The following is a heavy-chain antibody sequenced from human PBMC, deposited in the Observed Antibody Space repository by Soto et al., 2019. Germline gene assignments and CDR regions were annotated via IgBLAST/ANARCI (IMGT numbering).Heavy chain of an antibody. CDR3: ERDPPRYFTSSPEGAGL. D-gene: IGHD2-21*01. Sequence: ASVKVSCKASGYTFTDSHIHWVRQASGQGLEWLGWINPKTGDTNYPQKFQGRITMTRDTSMSTAYMELTNLTSDDTAVYYCERDPPRYFTSSPEGAGLWGQGTLVTVSS. J-gene: IGHJ4*02. V-gene: IGHV1-2*02. CDR1: GYTFTDSH. CDR2: INPKTGDT.